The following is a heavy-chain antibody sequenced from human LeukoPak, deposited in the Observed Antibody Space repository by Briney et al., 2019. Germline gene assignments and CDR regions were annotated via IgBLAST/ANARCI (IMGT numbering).Heavy chain of an antibody. CDR1: GFTFSSYA. D-gene: IGHD6-19*01. Sequence: GGSLRPSCAASGFTFSSYAMHWVRQAPGKGLEWVAVISYDGSNKYYADSVKGRFTISRDNSKNTLYLQMNSLRAEDTAVYYCAGAVAVYYFDYWGQGTLVTVSS. CDR3: AGAVAVYYFDY. J-gene: IGHJ4*02. CDR2: ISYDGSNK. V-gene: IGHV3-30-3*01.